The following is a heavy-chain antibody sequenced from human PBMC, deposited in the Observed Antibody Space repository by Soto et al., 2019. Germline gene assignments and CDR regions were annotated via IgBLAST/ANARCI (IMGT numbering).Heavy chain of an antibody. D-gene: IGHD6-19*01. Sequence: EVQLVESGGGLVKPGGSLRLSCAASGFTFSSYSMNWVRQAPGKGLEWVSSISSSSSYIYYADSVKGRFTISRDNAKNSLYLQMNSLRAEDTAVYYCAKTEQWPYYFDYWGQGTLVTVSS. CDR2: ISSSSSYI. CDR1: GFTFSSYS. J-gene: IGHJ4*02. V-gene: IGHV3-21*01. CDR3: AKTEQWPYYFDY.